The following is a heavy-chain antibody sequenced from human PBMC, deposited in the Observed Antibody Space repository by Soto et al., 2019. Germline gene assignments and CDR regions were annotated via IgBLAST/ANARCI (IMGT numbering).Heavy chain of an antibody. CDR1: GASVSSGSHY. CDR2: ISSSGGT. J-gene: IGHJ6*02. Sequence: SETLSLTCTVSGASVSSGSHYWTWIRQPPGKGLEWIGYISSSGGTNYSPSLKSRDTISLDTSKNQFSLILSSVTAADTAVYYCARERGKSGMDVWGQGTTVTVSS. D-gene: IGHD3-16*01. V-gene: IGHV4-61*01. CDR3: ARERGKSGMDV.